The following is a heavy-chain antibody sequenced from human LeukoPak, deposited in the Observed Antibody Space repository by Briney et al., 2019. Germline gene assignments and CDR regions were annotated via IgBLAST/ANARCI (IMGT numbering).Heavy chain of an antibody. J-gene: IGHJ6*02. Sequence: SETLSLTCAVYGGSFSGYYWSWIRQPPGKGLEWIGEINHSGSTNYNPSLKSRVTILVDTSKNQFSLKLSSVTAEDTAVYYCARDVVVYYYYYGMDVWGQGTTVTVSS. CDR1: GGSFSGYY. D-gene: IGHD2-15*01. CDR3: ARDVVVYYYYYGMDV. CDR2: INHSGST. V-gene: IGHV4-34*01.